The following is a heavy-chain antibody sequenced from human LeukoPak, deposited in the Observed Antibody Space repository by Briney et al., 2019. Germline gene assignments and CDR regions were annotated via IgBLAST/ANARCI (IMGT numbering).Heavy chain of an antibody. D-gene: IGHD5-18*01. V-gene: IGHV4-61*01. CDR2: KYYSGST. Sequence: PSETLSLTCDVSGVSINTCCYYWTWIRQPPGKGLEWIGYKYYSGSTRYNSSLRSRLTISLDTSKNQFSLRLTSVTAADTAVYYCARGRSYGFDFDSWGPGTLVIVSS. CDR1: GVSINTCCYY. J-gene: IGHJ4*02. CDR3: ARGRSYGFDFDS.